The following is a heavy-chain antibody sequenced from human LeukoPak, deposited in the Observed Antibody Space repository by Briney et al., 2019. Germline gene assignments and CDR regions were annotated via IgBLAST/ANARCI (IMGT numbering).Heavy chain of an antibody. Sequence: ASVKVSCKASGYTFTSYGISWVRQAPGQGLEWMGWISAYNGNTNYAQKLQGRVTMTTDTSTSTAYMELWSLRSDDTAVYYCARDRVAVAGKSRWFDPWGQGTLVTVSS. J-gene: IGHJ5*02. CDR1: GYTFTSYG. CDR2: ISAYNGNT. CDR3: ARDRVAVAGKSRWFDP. D-gene: IGHD6-19*01. V-gene: IGHV1-18*01.